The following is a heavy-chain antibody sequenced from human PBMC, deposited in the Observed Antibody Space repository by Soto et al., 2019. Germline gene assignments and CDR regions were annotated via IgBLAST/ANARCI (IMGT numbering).Heavy chain of an antibody. CDR1: GFTFSTYN. V-gene: IGHV3-48*01. CDR3: ARDDYPYYDDSSGYHFDY. Sequence: GGSLRLSCAASGFTFSTYNMNWVRQAPGKGLEWVSYISDSSSTIHYADSVKGRFTISRDNAKNSLYLQMNSLRAEDTAVYYCARDDYPYYDDSSGYHFDYWGQGALVTVAS. J-gene: IGHJ4*02. CDR2: ISDSSSTI. D-gene: IGHD3-22*01.